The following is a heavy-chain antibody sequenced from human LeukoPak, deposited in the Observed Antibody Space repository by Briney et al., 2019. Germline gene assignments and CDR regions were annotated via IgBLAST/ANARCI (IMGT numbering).Heavy chain of an antibody. CDR2: IDSTGST. D-gene: IGHD5-18*01. J-gene: IGHJ3*02. CDR3: ARRERLGYSYGRGTLDI. Sequence: GGSLRLSCVASGILVSSNYMSWVRQAPGKGLEWVSFIDSTGSTYYADSVKDRFTISRDNSRNTLYLQMNSLRVEDTAVYYCARRERLGYSYGRGTLDIWGQGTMVTVSS. CDR1: GILVSSNY. V-gene: IGHV3-66*01.